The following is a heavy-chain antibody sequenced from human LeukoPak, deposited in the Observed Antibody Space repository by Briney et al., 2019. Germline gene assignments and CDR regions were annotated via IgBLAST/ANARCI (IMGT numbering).Heavy chain of an antibody. CDR3: ASLTYGGNSNWFDP. CDR2: IYTSGST. Sequence: SETLSLTCTVSGGSISSYYWSWIRQPAGKGLEWIGRIYTSGSTNYNPSLKSRVTMSVDTSKNQFSLKLSSVTAADTAVYYCASLTYGGNSNWFDPWGQGTLVTVSS. D-gene: IGHD4-23*01. J-gene: IGHJ5*02. CDR1: GGSISSYY. V-gene: IGHV4-4*07.